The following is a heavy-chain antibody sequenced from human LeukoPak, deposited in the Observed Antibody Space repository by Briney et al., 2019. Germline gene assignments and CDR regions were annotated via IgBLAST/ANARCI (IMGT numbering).Heavy chain of an antibody. D-gene: IGHD7-27*01. CDR1: GYTLTELS. Sequence: ASVKVSCKVSGYTLTELSMHWVRQAPGKGLEWMGGFDPEDGETIYAQKFQGRVTMTEDTSTDTAYMELSSLRSEDTAVYYCATANWAGGYFDYWGQGTLVTVSS. V-gene: IGHV1-24*01. CDR3: ATANWAGGYFDY. J-gene: IGHJ4*02. CDR2: FDPEDGET.